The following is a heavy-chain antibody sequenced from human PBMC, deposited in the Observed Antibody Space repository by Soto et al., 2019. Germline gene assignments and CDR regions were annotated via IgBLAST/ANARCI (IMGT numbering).Heavy chain of an antibody. CDR2: IIPIFGTA. CDR1: GGTFSSYA. CDR3: AISGSPQPVEYYFDY. V-gene: IGHV1-69*13. D-gene: IGHD1-26*01. J-gene: IGHJ4*02. Sequence: AASVKVSCKASGGTFSSYAISWVRQAPGQGLEWMGGIIPIFGTANYAQKFQGRVTITADESTSTAYMELSSLRSEDTAVYYCAISGSPQPVEYYFDYWSQGTLVTVSS.